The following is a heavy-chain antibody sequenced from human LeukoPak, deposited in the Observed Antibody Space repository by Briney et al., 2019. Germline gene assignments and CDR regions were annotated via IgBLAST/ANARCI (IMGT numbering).Heavy chain of an antibody. V-gene: IGHV4-4*02. D-gene: IGHD3-10*01. CDR3: ASYYGSGSYDAFDI. CDR1: GGSISSSNW. CDR2: IYHSGST. J-gene: IGHJ3*02. Sequence: SGTLSLTYAVSGGSISSSNWWSWVRQPPGKGLEWIGEIYHSGSTNYNPSLKSRVTISVDKSKNQFSLKLSSVTAADTAVYYCASYYGSGSYDAFDIWGQGTMVTVSS.